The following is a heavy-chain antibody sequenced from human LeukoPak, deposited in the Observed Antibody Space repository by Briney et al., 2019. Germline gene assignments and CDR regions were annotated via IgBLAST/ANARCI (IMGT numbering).Heavy chain of an antibody. V-gene: IGHV4-61*01. CDR3: ARDLSADY. Sequence: SETLSLTCTVSGGSVSSGSYYWTWFRQPPGKGLEWIGYIYYSGSTNYNPSLKSRVTISLDSSKNQFSLKLSSVTAADTAVYYCARDLSADYWGQGTLVTVSS. CDR2: IYYSGST. D-gene: IGHD2/OR15-2a*01. CDR1: GGSVSSGSYY. J-gene: IGHJ4*02.